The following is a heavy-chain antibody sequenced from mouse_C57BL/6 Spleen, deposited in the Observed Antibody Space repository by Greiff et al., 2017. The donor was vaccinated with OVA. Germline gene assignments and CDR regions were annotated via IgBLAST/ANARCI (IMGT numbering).Heavy chain of an antibody. Sequence: VQLQQSGPELVKPGASVKISCKASGYSFTGYYMNWVKQSPEKSLEWIGEINPSTGGTTYNQKFKAKATLTVDKSSSTAYMQLKSLTSEDSAVYYCARGLYYYGSSPAWFAYWGQGTLVTVSA. CDR1: GYSFTGYY. CDR2: INPSTGGT. D-gene: IGHD1-1*01. CDR3: ARGLYYYGSSPAWFAY. V-gene: IGHV1-42*01. J-gene: IGHJ3*01.